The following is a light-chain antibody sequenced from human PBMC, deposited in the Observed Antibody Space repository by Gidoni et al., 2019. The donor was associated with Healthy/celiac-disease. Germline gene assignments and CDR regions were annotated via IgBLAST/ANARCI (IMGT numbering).Light chain of an antibody. J-gene: IGKJ1*01. Sequence: DLQMTQSPSTLSASVGDRVTITRRASQSISSWFAWYQQNPGKAPMLLFYNASRLESGVPSWFSGSGSGTEFTLTISSLQPDVFASYYCQQYNSYWTFGQGTKVEIK. CDR2: NAS. V-gene: IGKV1-5*03. CDR1: QSISSW. CDR3: QQYNSYWT.